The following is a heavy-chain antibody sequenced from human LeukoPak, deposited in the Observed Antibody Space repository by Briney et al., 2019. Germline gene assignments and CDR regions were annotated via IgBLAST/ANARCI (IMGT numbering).Heavy chain of an antibody. V-gene: IGHV3-23*01. Sequence: ETLSLTCTVSGGSISSYYWSWVRQAPGKGLEWVSAISGSGGSTYYADSVKGRFTISRDNSKNTLYLQMNSLRAEDTAVYYCAKSPEPSSITIFGVVIIGGFDYWGQGTLVTVSS. CDR1: GGSISSYY. CDR2: ISGSGGST. D-gene: IGHD3-3*01. CDR3: AKSPEPSSITIFGVVIIGGFDY. J-gene: IGHJ4*02.